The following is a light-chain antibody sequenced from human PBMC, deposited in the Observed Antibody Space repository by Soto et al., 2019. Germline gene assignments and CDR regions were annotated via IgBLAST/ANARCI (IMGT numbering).Light chain of an antibody. CDR2: EVN. J-gene: IGLJ1*01. V-gene: IGLV2-8*01. CDR3: SSFAGTNNLGV. Sequence: QSALTQPPSASGSTGQSVTISCTGSSSDVGGYNYVSWYQHHPGKAPKLMIYEVNKRPSGVPDRFSGSKSGNTASLTVSGLQAEDEADYYCSSFAGTNNLGVFGTGTKVTVL. CDR1: SSDVGGYNY.